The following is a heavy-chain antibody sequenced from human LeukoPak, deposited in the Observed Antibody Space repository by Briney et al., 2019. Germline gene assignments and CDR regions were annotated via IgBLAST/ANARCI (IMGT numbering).Heavy chain of an antibody. CDR1: GFTFSSYA. Sequence: GGSLRLSCAASGFTFSSYAMSWVRQAPGKGLEWVSTISGSGGSTYYADPVKGRFTISRDNSKNTLYLQMNSLRAEDTAVYYCAKSSHYDILTGYFTEDYWGQGTLVTVSS. CDR2: ISGSGGST. V-gene: IGHV3-23*01. J-gene: IGHJ4*02. CDR3: AKSSHYDILTGYFTEDY. D-gene: IGHD3-9*01.